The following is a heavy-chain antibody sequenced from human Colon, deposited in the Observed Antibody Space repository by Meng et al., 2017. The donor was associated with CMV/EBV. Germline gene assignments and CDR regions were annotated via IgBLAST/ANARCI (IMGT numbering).Heavy chain of an antibody. V-gene: IGHV3-23*01. Sequence: SCTASGFTFNSYALSWVRQPPGKGLQWVSAVTGSGARAYYADSVEGRFTISRDNSKNTVYLQMNSLRAEDTAVYYCTKGLQYSDFWGVDSWGQGTLVTVSS. CDR1: GFTFNSYA. CDR3: TKGLQYSDFWGVDS. CDR2: VTGSGARA. J-gene: IGHJ4*02. D-gene: IGHD3-3*01.